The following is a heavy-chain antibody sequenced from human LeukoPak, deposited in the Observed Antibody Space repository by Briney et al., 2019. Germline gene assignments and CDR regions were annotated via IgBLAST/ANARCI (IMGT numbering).Heavy chain of an antibody. CDR2: ISSSSSYI. V-gene: IGHV3-21*01. CDR1: GFTFSSYS. CDR3: ARGPIDYYYDSSGYDY. J-gene: IGHJ4*02. Sequence: PGGSPRLSCAASGFTFSSYSMNWVRQAPGKGLEWVSSISSSSSYIYYADSVKGRFTISRDNAKNSLYLQMNSLRAEDTAVYYCARGPIDYYYDSSGYDYWGQGTLVTVSS. D-gene: IGHD3-22*01.